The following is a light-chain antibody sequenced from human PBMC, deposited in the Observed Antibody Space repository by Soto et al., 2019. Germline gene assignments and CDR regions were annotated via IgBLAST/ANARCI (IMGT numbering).Light chain of an antibody. V-gene: IGKV1-5*03. Sequence: DIQMTQSPSTLSASVGDRVTITCRASQSISIWLAWYQQKPGTTPKLLIYKASNLESGVPSRFSGSGSGTEFTLTISSLQPDDFATYYCQQYNIYSTFGGGTKVEIK. CDR1: QSISIW. CDR2: KAS. CDR3: QQYNIYST. J-gene: IGKJ4*01.